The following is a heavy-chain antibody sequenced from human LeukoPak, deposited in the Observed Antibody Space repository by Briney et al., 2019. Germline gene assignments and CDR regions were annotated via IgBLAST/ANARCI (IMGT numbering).Heavy chain of an antibody. V-gene: IGHV3-74*01. J-gene: IGHJ4*02. D-gene: IGHD2-15*01. CDR1: RFTPSSYS. CDR3: ASVNVPATSH. Sequence: GGALRLSPAASRFTPSSYSMYWVRQAPGKGVVWVSRIYSDGSSTNYASSENGRITICRDNANNTLELKMSSLRAEDTAVYYCASVNVPATSHWGQGTLVTVSS. CDR2: IYSDGSST.